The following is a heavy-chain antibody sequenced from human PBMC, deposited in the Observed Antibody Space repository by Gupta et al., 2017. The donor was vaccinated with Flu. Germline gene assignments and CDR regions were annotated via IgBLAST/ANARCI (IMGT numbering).Heavy chain of an antibody. CDR1: GFAFSSYA. Sequence: VQLLQSGGGLVQHGGSLISLCAHFGFAFSSYAMSWVRQAPGKGLEWLSAISGSGGTTYYADSVKGLFTISRDNSKNTLYLQMNSLRAEDTAVYYCAKEVPDYGMDVWGQGTTVTVSS. J-gene: IGHJ6*02. D-gene: IGHD4/OR15-4a*01. CDR3: AKEVPDYGMDV. V-gene: IGHV3-23*01. CDR2: ISGSGGTT.